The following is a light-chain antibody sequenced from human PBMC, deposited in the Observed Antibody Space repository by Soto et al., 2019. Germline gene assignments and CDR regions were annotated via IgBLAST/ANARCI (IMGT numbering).Light chain of an antibody. Sequence: EIVLTQSPATLALSPGERATLSCRASHSVDFFLGWYQQKPGQPPRLLMYDASNMATCTPPRFSGSGSGTYFNLTIRSLAAEDFGIYYCQQRNNWPITFGQGTRLEIK. CDR1: HSVDFF. CDR2: DAS. CDR3: QQRNNWPIT. J-gene: IGKJ5*01. V-gene: IGKV3-11*01.